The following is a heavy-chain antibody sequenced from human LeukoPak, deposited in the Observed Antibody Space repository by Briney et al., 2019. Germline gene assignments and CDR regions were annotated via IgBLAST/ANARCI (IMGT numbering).Heavy chain of an antibody. CDR3: ARGRLWWLPGYFDY. J-gene: IGHJ4*02. Sequence: PSGTLSLTCAVSGGSISSSNWWSWVRQPPGKGLEWIGQIYHSGTTNYNPSLKSRVTISVDTSKNQFSLKLSSVTAADTAVYYCARGRLWWLPGYFDYWGQGTLVTVSS. CDR1: GGSISSSNW. V-gene: IGHV4-4*02. CDR2: IYHSGTT. D-gene: IGHD5-12*01.